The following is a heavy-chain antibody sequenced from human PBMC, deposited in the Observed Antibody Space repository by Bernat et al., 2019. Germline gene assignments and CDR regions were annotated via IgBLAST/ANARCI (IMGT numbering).Heavy chain of an antibody. CDR3: ARNWNYDHYYYYYGMDV. J-gene: IGHJ6*02. D-gene: IGHD1-7*01. CDR2: IYHSGST. Sequence: QVQLQESGPGLVKPSETLSLTCAVSGYSISSGYYWGWIRQPPGKGLEWIGSIYHSGSTYYNPSLKSRVTISVDTSKNKFSLKLRSVTAADTAVYYCARNWNYDHYYYYYGMDVWGQGTTVTVSS. CDR1: GYSISSGYY. V-gene: IGHV4-38-2*01.